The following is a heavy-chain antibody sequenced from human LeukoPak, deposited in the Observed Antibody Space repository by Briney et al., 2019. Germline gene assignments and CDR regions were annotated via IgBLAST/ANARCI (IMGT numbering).Heavy chain of an antibody. CDR1: GGSLSSYY. Sequence: PSETLSLTCTVSGGSLSSYYWSWIRQPPGKGLEWIGYIYYSGSTNYNPSLKSRVTISLDTSKNQFSLKLSSVTAADTAVYYCARVRDGDYDYWGQGTLVTVSS. D-gene: IGHD4-17*01. CDR2: IYYSGST. V-gene: IGHV4-59*01. J-gene: IGHJ4*02. CDR3: ARVRDGDYDY.